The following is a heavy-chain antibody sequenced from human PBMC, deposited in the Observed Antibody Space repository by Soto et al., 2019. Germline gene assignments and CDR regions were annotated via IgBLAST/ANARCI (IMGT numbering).Heavy chain of an antibody. D-gene: IGHD3-10*01. J-gene: IGHJ4*02. V-gene: IGHV3-30*18. CDR1: GFTFSSSG. CDR3: AKDSSTYYYGSASDS. Sequence: GGSLRLSCAASGFTFSSSGMHWVRQAPGKGLEWVAVISFHGSLIYYSDSVKGRFTISRDNSKNTLYLQMSSLRAEDTAVYYCAKDSSTYYYGSASDSWGKGTLVPVSS. CDR2: ISFHGSLI.